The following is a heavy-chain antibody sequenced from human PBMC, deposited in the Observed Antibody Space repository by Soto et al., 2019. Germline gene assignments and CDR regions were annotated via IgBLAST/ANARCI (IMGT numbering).Heavy chain of an antibody. Sequence: QVQLVQSGAEVKKPGASVKVSCKASGYTFTSYDIDWVRQATGQGLEWMGWMNPNSGNTGYAQKFQGRVTMTRNTSISTAYMERSSRRSGDTAVYYGARERAAAEDYWGQGTLVTVSS. V-gene: IGHV1-8*01. J-gene: IGHJ4*02. D-gene: IGHD6-13*01. CDR2: MNPNSGNT. CDR1: GYTFTSYD. CDR3: ARERAAAEDY.